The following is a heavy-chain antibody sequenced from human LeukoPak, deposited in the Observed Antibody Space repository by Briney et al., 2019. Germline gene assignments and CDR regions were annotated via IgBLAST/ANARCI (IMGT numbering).Heavy chain of an antibody. V-gene: IGHV3-48*01. CDR3: ARLGHLGLYCSSTSCYNAFDI. J-gene: IGHJ3*02. CDR2: ISSSSSTI. CDR1: GFTFSSYS. Sequence: GGSLRLSCAAPGFTFSSYSLNWVRQAPGKGLEWVSYISSSSSTIYYADSVKGRFTISRDNAKNSLYLQMNSLRAEDTAVYYCARLGHLGLYCSSTSCYNAFDIWGQGTMVTVSS. D-gene: IGHD2-2*02.